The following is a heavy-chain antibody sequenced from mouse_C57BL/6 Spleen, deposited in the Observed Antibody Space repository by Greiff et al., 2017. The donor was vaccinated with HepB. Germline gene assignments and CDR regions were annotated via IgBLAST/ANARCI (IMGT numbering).Heavy chain of an antibody. V-gene: IGHV5-4*01. CDR2: ISDGGSYT. J-gene: IGHJ3*01. Sequence: EVKVVESGGGLVKPGGSLKLSCAASGFTFSSYAMSWVRQTPEKRLEWVATISDGGSYTYYPDNVKGRFTISRDNAKNNLYLQMSHLKSEDTAMYYCARDYGSRSQFAYWGQGTLVTVSA. CDR1: GFTFSSYA. D-gene: IGHD1-1*01. CDR3: ARDYGSRSQFAY.